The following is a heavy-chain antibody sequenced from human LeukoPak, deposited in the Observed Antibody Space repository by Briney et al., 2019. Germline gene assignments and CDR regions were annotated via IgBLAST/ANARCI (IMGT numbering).Heavy chain of an antibody. CDR3: ARAPVTSCRGAFCYPFDL. CDR1: GFTFSSYG. Sequence: GGSLRLSCEASGFTFSSYGMSWVRQAPGKGLEWVSAISGSGGSTYYADSVKGRFTIYRDNFRNTLYLQMNRLRVEDAALYYCARAPVTSCRGAFCYPFDLWGQGVLVTVSS. CDR2: ISGSGGST. D-gene: IGHD2-21*01. J-gene: IGHJ4*02. V-gene: IGHV3-23*01.